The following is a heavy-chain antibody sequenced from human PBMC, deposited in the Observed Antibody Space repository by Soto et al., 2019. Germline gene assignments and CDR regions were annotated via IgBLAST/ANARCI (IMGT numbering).Heavy chain of an antibody. V-gene: IGHV3-13*01. CDR3: AGGPGSPRYYNGMDV. CDR1: GFTLSNHD. Sequence: EVQLVESGGGLVQPGGSLRLSCAASGFTLSNHDMYWVRQGKGKGLEWVSAIGIGGDTYYPGSVKGRFTISRQNARNSLYLQMNNLRAGDTAVYYCAGGPGSPRYYNGMDVWGQGTTVTVSS. D-gene: IGHD3-10*01. CDR2: IGIGGDT. J-gene: IGHJ6*02.